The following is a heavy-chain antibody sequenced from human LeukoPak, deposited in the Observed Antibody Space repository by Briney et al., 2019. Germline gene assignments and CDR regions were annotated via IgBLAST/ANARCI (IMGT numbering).Heavy chain of an antibody. CDR3: ASSYVCNWFDP. Sequence: SETLSLTCTVSGGSISNYYWGWIRQPPGKGLEWIGSIYYSGSTYYSPSLKSRVTISVDTSKNQFSLKLSSVTAADTAVYYCASSYVCNWFDPWGQGTLVTVSS. D-gene: IGHD3-10*02. V-gene: IGHV4-39*07. J-gene: IGHJ5*02. CDR1: GGSISNYY. CDR2: IYYSGST.